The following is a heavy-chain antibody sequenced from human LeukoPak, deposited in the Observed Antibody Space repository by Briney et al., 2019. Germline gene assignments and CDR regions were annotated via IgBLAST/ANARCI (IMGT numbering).Heavy chain of an antibody. Sequence: PSETLSLTCTVSGGSISSYYWSWIRQPPGKGLEWIGYIYYSGSTKYNPSLKSRVTISVDTSKNQFSLKLSSVTAADTAVYYCARGRVAGMRHFDYWGQGTLVTVSS. J-gene: IGHJ4*02. CDR1: GGSISSYY. V-gene: IGHV4-59*01. D-gene: IGHD6-19*01. CDR3: ARGRVAGMRHFDY. CDR2: IYYSGST.